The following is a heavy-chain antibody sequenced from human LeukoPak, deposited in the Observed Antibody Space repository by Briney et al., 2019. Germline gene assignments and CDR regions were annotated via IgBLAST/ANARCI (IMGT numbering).Heavy chain of an antibody. V-gene: IGHV4-38-2*01. CDR1: GYSISSGYY. CDR3: AAYCSGGSCYSDSDY. J-gene: IGHJ4*02. CDR2: IYQSGST. Sequence: SETLSLTCAVSGYSISSGYYWGWIRQPPGKGLEWIGGIYQSGSTYYNPSLKSRVTISVDTSKNQLSLKLTSVTAADTAVYYCAAYCSGGSCYSDSDYWGQGTLVTVSS. D-gene: IGHD2-15*01.